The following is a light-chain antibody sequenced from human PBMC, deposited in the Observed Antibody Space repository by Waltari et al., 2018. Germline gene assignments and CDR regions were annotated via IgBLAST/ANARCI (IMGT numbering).Light chain of an antibody. Sequence: QSVLTQPPSVSAAPGQKVSISCSGSSSNIGGNSVSWYQQLPGTAPKLLVYDNNTRPSGIPDRFSVYKSGTSATLGITGLQTGDEADYYCGTWDSSLNAYVFGTGTKVTVL. CDR2: DNN. V-gene: IGLV1-51*01. J-gene: IGLJ1*01. CDR1: SSNIGGNS. CDR3: GTWDSSLNAYV.